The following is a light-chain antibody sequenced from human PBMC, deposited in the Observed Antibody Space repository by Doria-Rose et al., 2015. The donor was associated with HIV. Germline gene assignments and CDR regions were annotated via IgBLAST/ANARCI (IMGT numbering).Light chain of an antibody. CDR3: HQYGTSWT. J-gene: IGKJ1*01. Sequence: EIVLTQSPGTLSLSPGERATLSCRASQSFSSTYLDWYQQKPGQAPSLLIYDGSTRATGIPDRFSGSGSGTDFTLTINRLEPEYFALYYCHQYGTSWTFGQGTKVEI. CDR2: DGS. V-gene: IGKV3-20*01. CDR1: QSFSSTY.